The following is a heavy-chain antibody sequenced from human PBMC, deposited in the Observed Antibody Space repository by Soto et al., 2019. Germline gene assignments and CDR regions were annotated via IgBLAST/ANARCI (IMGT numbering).Heavy chain of an antibody. J-gene: IGHJ5*02. V-gene: IGHV4-30-4*01. D-gene: IGHD3-3*01. CDR1: GGSISSGDYY. CDR3: ARVGTRSGSYDFWSGYPSFNRFDP. Sequence: SETLSLTCTVSGGSISSGDYYWSWIRQPPGKGLEWIGYIYYSGSTYYNPSLKSRVTISVDTSKNQFSLKLSSVTAADTAVYYCARVGTRSGSYDFWSGYPSFNRFDPWGQGTLVTVSS. CDR2: IYYSGST.